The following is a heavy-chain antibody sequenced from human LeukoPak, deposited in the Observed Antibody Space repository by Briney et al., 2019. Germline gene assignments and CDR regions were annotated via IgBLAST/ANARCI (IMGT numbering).Heavy chain of an antibody. CDR1: GGSFSGYY. V-gene: IGHV4-34*01. J-gene: IGHJ3*02. D-gene: IGHD3-22*01. Sequence: PSETLSLTCAVYGGSFSGYYWSWIRQPPGKGLEWIGEINHSGNTNYNPSLKSRVTISVDTSKNQFSLKLSSVTAADTAVYYCARRMKVRIRMIVVVPKAAFDIWGQGTMVTVSS. CDR2: INHSGNT. CDR3: ARRMKVRIRMIVVVPKAAFDI.